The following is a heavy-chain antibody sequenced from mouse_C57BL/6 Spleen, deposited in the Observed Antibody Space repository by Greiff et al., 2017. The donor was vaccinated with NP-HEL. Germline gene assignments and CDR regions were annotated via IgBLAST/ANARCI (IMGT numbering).Heavy chain of an antibody. J-gene: IGHJ3*01. Sequence: VQLQQSGPVLVKPGASVKMSCKASGYTFTDYYMNWVKQSHGKSLEWIGVINPYNGGTSYNQKFKGKATLTVDKSSSTAYMELNSLTSEDSAVYYCARWGDYDAAWFAYWGQGTLVTVSA. CDR2: INPYNGGT. V-gene: IGHV1-19*01. CDR1: GYTFTDYY. D-gene: IGHD2-4*01. CDR3: ARWGDYDAAWFAY.